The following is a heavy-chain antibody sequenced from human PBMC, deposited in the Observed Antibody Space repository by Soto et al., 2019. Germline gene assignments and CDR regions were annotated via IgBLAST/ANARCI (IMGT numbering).Heavy chain of an antibody. D-gene: IGHD3-16*01. CDR1: RGTISRGNSYS. CDR3: ARAVAPYLGTWFDP. Sequence: PSVTLPLTCAASRGTISRGNSYSSRYIREPPGKGLEWIGSISHTGRTSYNPSLKGRVTMSVDKSKNQCSLKLSSVTAADMAVYYCARAVAPYLGTWFDPWGQGSLVTVSS. V-gene: IGHV4-30-2*01. J-gene: IGHJ5*02. CDR2: ISHTGRT.